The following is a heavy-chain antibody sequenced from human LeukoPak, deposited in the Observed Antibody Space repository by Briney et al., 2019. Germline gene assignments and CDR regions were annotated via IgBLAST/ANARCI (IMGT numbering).Heavy chain of an antibody. J-gene: IGHJ4*02. CDR2: IYHSGST. CDR3: VRHTTSGWYQVVY. Sequence: PSQTLSLTCAVSGGSISSGGYSWSWIRQPPGKGLEWIGYIYHSGSTYYNPSLKSRVTISVDASKNQFSLKLTSVTAADTAVYYCVRHTTSGWYQVVYWGQGTLVTVSS. V-gene: IGHV4-30-2*02. D-gene: IGHD6-19*01. CDR1: GGSISSGGYS.